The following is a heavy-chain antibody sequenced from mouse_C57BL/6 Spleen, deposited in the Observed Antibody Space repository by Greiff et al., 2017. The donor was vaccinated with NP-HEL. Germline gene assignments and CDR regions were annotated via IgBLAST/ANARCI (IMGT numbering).Heavy chain of an antibody. CDR2: INPSNGGT. CDR3: ARPLYYGSSSYYFDY. CDR1: GYTFTSYW. V-gene: IGHV1-53*01. J-gene: IGHJ2*01. Sequence: QVHVKQPGTELVKPGASVKLSCKASGYTFTSYWMHWVKQRPGQGLEWIGNINPSNGGTNYNEKFKSKATLTVDKSSSTAYMQLSSLTSEDSAVYYCARPLYYGSSSYYFDYWGQGTTLTVSS. D-gene: IGHD1-1*01.